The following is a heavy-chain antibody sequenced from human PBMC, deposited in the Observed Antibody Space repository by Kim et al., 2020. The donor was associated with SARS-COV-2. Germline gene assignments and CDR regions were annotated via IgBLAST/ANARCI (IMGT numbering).Heavy chain of an antibody. CDR1: GGSISSSSYY. D-gene: IGHD3-10*01. CDR3: ARHKGGSGSYVY. V-gene: IGHV4-39*01. J-gene: IGHJ4*02. CDR2: IYYSGST. Sequence: SETLSLTCTVSGGSISSSSYYWGWIRQPPGKGLEWIGSIYYSGSTYYNPSLKSRFTISVDTSKNQFSLKLSSVTAADTAVYYCARHKGGSGSYVYWGQGTLVTVSS.